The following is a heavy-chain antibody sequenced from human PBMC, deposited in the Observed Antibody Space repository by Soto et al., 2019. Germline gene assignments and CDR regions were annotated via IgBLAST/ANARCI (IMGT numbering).Heavy chain of an antibody. CDR1: GYTLTELS. D-gene: IGHD3-10*01. CDR2: FDPEDGET. V-gene: IGHV1-24*01. Sequence: ASVKVSCKVSGYTLTELSMHWVRQAPGKGLEWMGGFDPEDGETIYAQKFQGRVTMTEDTSTDTAYMELSSLRSEDTAVYYCATDRGVTTEFDYWGQGTLVTVSS. CDR3: ATDRGVTTEFDY. J-gene: IGHJ4*02.